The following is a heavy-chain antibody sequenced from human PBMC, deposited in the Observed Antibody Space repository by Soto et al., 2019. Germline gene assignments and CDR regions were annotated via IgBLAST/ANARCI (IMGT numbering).Heavy chain of an antibody. Sequence: HGESLKISCKDSGFSFASSWIGWVRQMPGKGLEWMGVIYPGDSDTRYSPSFQGQVTISADKSISTAYLQWRSLKASDTAMYYCARGDYRVLEFWGQGTLVTVSS. D-gene: IGHD4-4*01. J-gene: IGHJ4*02. CDR1: GFSFASSW. CDR2: IYPGDSDT. CDR3: ARGDYRVLEF. V-gene: IGHV5-51*01.